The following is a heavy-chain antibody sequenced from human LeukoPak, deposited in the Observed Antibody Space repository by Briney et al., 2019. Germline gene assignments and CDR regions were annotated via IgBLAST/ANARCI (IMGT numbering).Heavy chain of an antibody. D-gene: IGHD2-15*01. CDR3: ARSVWMGFCRPNSCHPNWFDA. CDR2: IYPGDSDT. V-gene: IGHV5-51*01. CDR1: GYTFTDYW. J-gene: IGHJ5*02. Sequence: GESLKISCKASGYTFTDYWIGWVRQMPGKGLEWMGIIYPGDSDTRYSPSLQGQVSISVDKSISTAYLQWTSLKASDTGMYYCARSVWMGFCRPNSCHPNWFDAWGQGTLVTVSS.